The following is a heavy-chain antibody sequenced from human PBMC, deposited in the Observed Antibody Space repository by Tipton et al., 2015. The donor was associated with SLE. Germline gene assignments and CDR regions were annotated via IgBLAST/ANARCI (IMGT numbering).Heavy chain of an antibody. V-gene: IGHV4-34*01. J-gene: IGHJ4*02. Sequence: TLSLTCAVYGGSFSDYYWSWIRQPPGKGLEWIGEINQNRGTNYNPSLKSRVNISVDTSKNQLSLNLNPVTAADTAVYYCARPDLIWGQGTQVTVSS. CDR3: ARPDLI. CDR2: INQNRGT. CDR1: GGSFSDYY. D-gene: IGHD1-14*01.